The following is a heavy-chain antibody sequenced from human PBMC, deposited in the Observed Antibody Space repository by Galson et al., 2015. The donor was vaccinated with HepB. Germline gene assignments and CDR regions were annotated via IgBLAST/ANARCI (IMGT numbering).Heavy chain of an antibody. J-gene: IGHJ4*02. V-gene: IGHV3-73*01. CDR3: TRLGDLSGYSSS. Sequence: SLRLSGAASGLTFSGSASHRVRQTYGKGREWVGRIRSKASNYATASAASLKGRFTISRDDSKNTAYLHMKSPKTEDTAVYYCTRLGDLSGYSSSWGQGTLVTVSS. CDR1: GLTFSGSA. CDR2: IRSKASNYAT. D-gene: IGHD6-13*01.